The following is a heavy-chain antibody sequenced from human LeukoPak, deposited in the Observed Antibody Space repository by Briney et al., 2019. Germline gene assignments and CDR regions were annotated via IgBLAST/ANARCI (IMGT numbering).Heavy chain of an antibody. Sequence: AGSLRLSCSASGFTFSNYAMTWVRQAPGKGLEWVSGISASGGTTYYADSVKGRFTISRDNSKNTLYLQMNSLRAEDTAVYYCAKRPRDTSGYYLGAFDIWGQGKMVTVSS. V-gene: IGHV3-23*01. CDR3: AKRPRDTSGYYLGAFDI. CDR2: ISASGGTT. J-gene: IGHJ3*02. CDR1: GFTFSNYA. D-gene: IGHD3-22*01.